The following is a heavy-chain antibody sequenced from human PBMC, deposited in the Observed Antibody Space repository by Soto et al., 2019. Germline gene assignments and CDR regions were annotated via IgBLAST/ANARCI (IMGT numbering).Heavy chain of an antibody. CDR3: ARERDSPEWFDS. V-gene: IGHV1-69*13. D-gene: IGHD2-15*01. CDR2: IVPVFGTT. CDR1: VGTFNNNA. J-gene: IGHJ5*01. Sequence: SVRVSSKHSVGTFNNNAISWVRQAPGHGLEWMGEIVPVFGTTNYAQKFKGRVTVTADESTTTAYMEVSSLKSEDTAVYYCARERDSPEWFDSWGQGTLVTVSS.